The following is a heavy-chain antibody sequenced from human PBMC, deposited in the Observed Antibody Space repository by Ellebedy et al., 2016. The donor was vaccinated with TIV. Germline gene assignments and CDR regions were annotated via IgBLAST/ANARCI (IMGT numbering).Heavy chain of an antibody. CDR3: ARRGSYGDYAVQINSWFDS. CDR1: GFNFRSYW. D-gene: IGHD4-17*01. V-gene: IGHV3-7*01. Sequence: GESLKISCAASGFNFRSYWMAWVRQAPGKGLEWVAKIRQEGDEIYYVESVKGRFTISRDNGKNSLYLQMHSLRPEDTAVYYCARRGSYGDYAVQINSWFDSWGQGTLVTVSS. CDR2: IRQEGDEI. J-gene: IGHJ5*01.